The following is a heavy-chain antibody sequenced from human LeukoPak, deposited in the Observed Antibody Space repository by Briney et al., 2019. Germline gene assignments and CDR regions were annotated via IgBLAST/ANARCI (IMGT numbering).Heavy chain of an antibody. V-gene: IGHV2-5*05. Sequence: SGPTLVNPTQTLTLTCTFSGFSLSTSGVGVGWIRQPPGKALEWLALIYRDDDKRYGPSLKSRLTITKDTSKNQVVLTMTNMDPVDTATYYCAHIREPAAIRTQFDYWGQGTLVTVSS. CDR2: IYRDDDK. J-gene: IGHJ4*02. CDR1: GFSLSTSGVG. CDR3: AHIREPAAIRTQFDY. D-gene: IGHD2-2*02.